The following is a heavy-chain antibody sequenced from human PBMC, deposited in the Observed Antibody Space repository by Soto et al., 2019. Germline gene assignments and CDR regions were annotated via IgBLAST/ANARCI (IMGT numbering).Heavy chain of an antibody. Sequence: EVQLVESGGGLVKPGGSLRLSCAASGFTFSSYSMNWVRQAPGKGLEWVSSISSSSSYIYYAESVKGRFTISRENAKTSLYLEMNSMRAEDTAGYYCAGVDCSIVTFWSGYLSYFLDVWGKGTTVTVSS. CDR1: GFTFSSYS. CDR2: ISSSSSYI. CDR3: AGVDCSIVTFWSGYLSYFLDV. J-gene: IGHJ6*03. V-gene: IGHV3-21*01. D-gene: IGHD3-3*01.